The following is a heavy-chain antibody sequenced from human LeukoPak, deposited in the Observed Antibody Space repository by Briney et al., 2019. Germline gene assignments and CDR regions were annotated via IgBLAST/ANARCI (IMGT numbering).Heavy chain of an antibody. CDR3: ARDFGITWYRGWFDP. CDR1: GYTFTGYY. Sequence: ASVKVSCKASGYTFTGYYMHWVRQAPGQGPEWMGKINPSGATTSYAQKFQGRVTMTRDLSTTTVYMELTSLTSEDTAVYYCARDFGITWYRGWFDPWGQGTLVTVSS. V-gene: IGHV1-46*01. CDR2: INPSGATT. J-gene: IGHJ5*02. D-gene: IGHD3-3*01.